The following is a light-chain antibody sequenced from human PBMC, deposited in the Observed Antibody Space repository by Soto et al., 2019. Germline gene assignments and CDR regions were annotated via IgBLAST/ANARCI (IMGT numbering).Light chain of an antibody. V-gene: IGLV4-69*01. CDR3: QTWGTGTVV. Sequence: QPVLTQSPSASASLGASVKLTCTLSSGHSSYAIAWHQQQPEKGPRYLMKLNSDGSHSKGDGIPGRFSGSSSGAERYLTISSLQSEDEADYYCQTWGTGTVVFGGGTKLTVL. CDR2: LNSDGSH. CDR1: SGHSSYA. J-gene: IGLJ2*01.